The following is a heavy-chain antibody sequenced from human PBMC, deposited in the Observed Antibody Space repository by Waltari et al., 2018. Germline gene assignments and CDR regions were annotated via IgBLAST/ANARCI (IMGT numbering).Heavy chain of an antibody. D-gene: IGHD5-12*01. CDR1: GYTLTELS. J-gene: IGHJ4*02. V-gene: IGHV1-24*01. CDR3: ATELDGYNPRFDY. CDR2: ISPEESET. Sequence: QVQLVQSGAEVKKPGASVKVSCKVSGYTLTELSMHWVRPAPGKGLEWMGGISPEESETNYAQEFQGRVTMTEDASTDTAYMELSGLRSEDTAVYYCATELDGYNPRFDYWGQGTLVTVSS.